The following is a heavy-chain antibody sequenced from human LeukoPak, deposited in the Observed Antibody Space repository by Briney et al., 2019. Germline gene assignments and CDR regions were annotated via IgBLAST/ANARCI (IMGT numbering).Heavy chain of an antibody. CDR2: INHSGST. D-gene: IGHD2-2*01. CDR1: GGSFSGYY. CDR3: ARRRGYCSSTSCYSREDYFDY. Sequence: PSETLSLTCAVYGGSFSGYYWSWIRQPPGKGLEWIGEINHSGSTNYNPSLKSRVTISVDTSKNQFSLKLSSVTAADTAVYYCARRRGYCSSTSCYSREDYFDYWGQGTLVTVSS. J-gene: IGHJ4*02. V-gene: IGHV4-34*01.